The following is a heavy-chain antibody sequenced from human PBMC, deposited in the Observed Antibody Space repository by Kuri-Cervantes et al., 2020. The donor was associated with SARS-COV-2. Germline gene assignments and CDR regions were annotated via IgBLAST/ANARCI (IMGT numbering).Heavy chain of an antibody. CDR3: ARLGSGGWYSY. CDR2: IYYSGST. CDR1: GGSISSGGYY. J-gene: IGHJ4*02. D-gene: IGHD6-19*01. Sequence: SETLSLTCTVSGGSISSGGYYWSWIRQHPGKGLEWIGYIYYSGSTYYNPSLKSRVTISVDTSKNQFSLKLSSVTAADTAVYYCARLGSGGWYSYWGQGTLVTVSS. V-gene: IGHV4-31*03.